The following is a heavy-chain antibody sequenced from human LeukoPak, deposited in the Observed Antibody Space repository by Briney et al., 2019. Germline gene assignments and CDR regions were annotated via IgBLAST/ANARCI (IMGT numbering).Heavy chain of an antibody. CDR3: ARDYDSSGYYYPVYEY. Sequence: GGSLRLSCAASGFTFRNYRMNWVRQAPGKGLEWVSSISTSSTYIFYADSVKGRFTISRDNAKNSLYLQMNSLRAEDTAVYYRARDYDSSGYYYPVYEYWGQGTLVTVSS. CDR2: ISTSSTYI. V-gene: IGHV3-21*01. J-gene: IGHJ4*02. D-gene: IGHD3-22*01. CDR1: GFTFRNYR.